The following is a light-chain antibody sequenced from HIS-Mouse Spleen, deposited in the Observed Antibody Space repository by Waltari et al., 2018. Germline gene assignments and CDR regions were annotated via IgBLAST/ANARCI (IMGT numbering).Light chain of an antibody. Sequence: EIVLTQSPATLSLSPGERATLPCRASQSVSSSLAWYQQKPGQAPRLLIYDASNRATGIPARFSGSGSGTDFTLTISSLEPEDFAVYYCQQRSNWPGITFGPGTKVDIK. CDR2: DAS. J-gene: IGKJ3*01. CDR1: QSVSSS. CDR3: QQRSNWPGIT. V-gene: IGKV3-11*01.